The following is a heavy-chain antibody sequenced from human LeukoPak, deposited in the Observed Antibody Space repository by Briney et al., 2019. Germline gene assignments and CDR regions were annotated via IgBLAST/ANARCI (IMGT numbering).Heavy chain of an antibody. J-gene: IGHJ4*02. D-gene: IGHD3-10*02. CDR3: AKELDTMFFDY. V-gene: IGHV3-43*01. Sequence: GGSLRLSCATSGFNFHRYTIHWVRQAPGKGLEWVSLAGWAGGTTYYSDSVRGRFTISRDSGRNSVYLQMNSLTTDDTAFYFCAKELDTMFFDYWGQGALVTVSS. CDR1: GFNFHRYT. CDR2: AGWAGGTT.